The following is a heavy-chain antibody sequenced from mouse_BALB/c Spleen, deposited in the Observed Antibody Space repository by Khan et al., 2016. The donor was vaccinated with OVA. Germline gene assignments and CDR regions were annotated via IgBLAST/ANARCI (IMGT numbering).Heavy chain of an antibody. V-gene: IGHV1S81*02. CDR1: GYTFTNYW. Sequence: QVQLQQSGAELVKPGASVKLSCKASGYTFTNYWMHWVKQRPGQGLEWIGEINPSNGRTNYNETFKSKATLTVDRSSSTAYMQLSSLTSEDSAVYYCARLYYSWFAHWGQGTLVTVS. CDR3: ARLYYSWFAH. CDR2: INPSNGRT. J-gene: IGHJ3*01. D-gene: IGHD2-1*01.